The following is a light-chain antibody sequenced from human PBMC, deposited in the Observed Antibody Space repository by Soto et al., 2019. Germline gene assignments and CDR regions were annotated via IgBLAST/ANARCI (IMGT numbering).Light chain of an antibody. CDR3: QQRSNWPPIT. CDR1: QGISSF. J-gene: IGKJ5*01. V-gene: IGKV1-9*01. Sequence: IQLTQSPSSLSATVGDSVTITSRASQGISSFLPWYQQKPGKAPKLLIYAASTLQSGVPSRFSGSGSGTDFTLTISSLEPEDFAVYYCQQRSNWPPITFGQGTRLEI. CDR2: AAS.